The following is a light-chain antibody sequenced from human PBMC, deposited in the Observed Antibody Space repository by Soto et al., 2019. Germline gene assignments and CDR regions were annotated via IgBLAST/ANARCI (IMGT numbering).Light chain of an antibody. J-gene: IGLJ1*01. V-gene: IGLV1-40*01. CDR1: SSNIGAGYD. Sequence: QSVLTQPPSVSGAPGQRVTISCTGSSSNIGAGYDVHWYQQLPGTAPKLLIYGNINRPSGVPDRFSGSKSGTSASLAITGLQAEDEADYYCQSYDRSLGGWVFGTWTKVTVL. CDR3: QSYDRSLGGWV. CDR2: GNI.